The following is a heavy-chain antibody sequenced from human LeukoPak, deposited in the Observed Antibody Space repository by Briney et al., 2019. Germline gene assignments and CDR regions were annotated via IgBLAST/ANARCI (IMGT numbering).Heavy chain of an antibody. V-gene: IGHV3-21*01. J-gene: IGHJ4*02. Sequence: PGGSLRLSCAASGFTFSSYSMNWVRQAPGKGLEWVSSISSSSSYIYYADSVKGRFTTSRDNAKNSLYLQMNSLRAEDTAVYYCAREGIAARRLDYWGQGTLVTVSS. CDR2: ISSSSSYI. CDR3: AREGIAARRLDY. CDR1: GFTFSSYS. D-gene: IGHD6-6*01.